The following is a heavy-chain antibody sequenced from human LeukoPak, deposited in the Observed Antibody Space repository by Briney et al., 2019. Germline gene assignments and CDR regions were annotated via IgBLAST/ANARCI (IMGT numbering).Heavy chain of an antibody. J-gene: IGHJ4*02. Sequence: PSETLSLTCTVSGGSFSSSYWGWIRQPPGKGLEWIGYYYSGSTSYNPSLKSRVTISVDTPKNQFSLTLTSVTAADTAVYYCASGPSEVDFWGQGILVTVSS. CDR3: ASGPSEVDF. V-gene: IGHV4-59*08. CDR1: GGSFSSSY. CDR2: YYSGST.